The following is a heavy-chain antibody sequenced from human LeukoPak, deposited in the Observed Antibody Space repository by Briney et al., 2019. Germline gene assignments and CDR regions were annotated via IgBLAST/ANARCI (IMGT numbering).Heavy chain of an antibody. CDR2: INPNSGGT. J-gene: IGHJ4*02. CDR1: GYTFTGYY. D-gene: IGHD4-11*01. CDR3: ARVHYTKGVLNY. V-gene: IGHV1-2*02. Sequence: ASVKVSCKASGYTFTGYYMHWVRQAPGQGLEWMGWINPNSGGTNYAQKFQGRVTMTRDTSISTAYMELSRLRSDDTAVYYCARVHYTKGVLNYWGQGTLVTVSS.